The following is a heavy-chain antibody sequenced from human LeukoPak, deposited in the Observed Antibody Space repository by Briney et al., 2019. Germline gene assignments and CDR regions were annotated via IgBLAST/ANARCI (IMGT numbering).Heavy chain of an antibody. CDR3: ARIRFCFNPGCYAWGGGDY. Sequence: GGSLRLSCAASGFTFSRYWMSWVRQAPGKGLEWVGNINQDGSEKYYADSVKGRFTISRDNAKNSLFLQMNSLRAEDTALYYCARIRFCFNPGCYAWGGGDYWGQGNLVTVSS. V-gene: IGHV3-7*01. J-gene: IGHJ4*02. CDR1: GFTFSRYW. D-gene: IGHD2-2*01. CDR2: INQDGSEK.